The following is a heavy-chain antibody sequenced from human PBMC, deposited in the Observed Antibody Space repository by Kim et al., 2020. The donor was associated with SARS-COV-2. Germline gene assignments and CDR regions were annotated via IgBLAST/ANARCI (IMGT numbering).Heavy chain of an antibody. CDR3: AIRSRNFDY. J-gene: IGHJ4*02. Sequence: GTTYSNPSLKSRVTISVDTSMIQFSLRLSSVTAADTAVYYCAIRSRNFDYWGQGTLVTVSS. CDR2: GTT. V-gene: IGHV4-39*01.